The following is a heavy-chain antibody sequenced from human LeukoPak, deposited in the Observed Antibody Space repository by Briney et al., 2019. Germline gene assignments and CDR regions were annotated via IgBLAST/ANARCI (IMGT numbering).Heavy chain of an antibody. CDR2: TYSGGST. V-gene: IGHV3-53*01. J-gene: IGHJ5*02. Sequence: GGSLRLSCAASGFTVSSNYMSWVRQAPGKGLEWVSVTYSGGSTYYADSVKGRFTISRDNSKNTLYLQMNSLRAEDTAVYYCARVKNDYVWGSYRPPKFGWFDPWGQGTLVTVSS. D-gene: IGHD3-16*02. CDR1: GFTVSSNY. CDR3: ARVKNDYVWGSYRPPKFGWFDP.